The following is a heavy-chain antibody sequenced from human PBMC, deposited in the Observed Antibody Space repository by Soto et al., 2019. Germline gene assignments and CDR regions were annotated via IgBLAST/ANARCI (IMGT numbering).Heavy chain of an antibody. CDR3: ARLDYDFWSGYRYGMDV. Sequence: ETLSLTCTVSGGSISSSSYYWGWIRQPPGKGLEWIGSIYYSGSTYYNPSLKSRVTISVDTSKNQFSLKLSSVTAADTAVYYCARLDYDFWSGYRYGMDVWGQGTTVTVSS. D-gene: IGHD3-3*01. V-gene: IGHV4-39*01. J-gene: IGHJ6*02. CDR1: GGSISSSSYY. CDR2: IYYSGST.